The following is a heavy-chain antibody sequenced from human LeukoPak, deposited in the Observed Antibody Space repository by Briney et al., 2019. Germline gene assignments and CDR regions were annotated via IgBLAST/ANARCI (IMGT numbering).Heavy chain of an antibody. V-gene: IGHV7-4-1*02. J-gene: IGHJ4*02. CDR2: INTNTGNP. CDR1: GYTFTTYA. Sequence: ASVKVSCKTSGYTFTTYAISWVRQAPGQGLEWMGWINTNTGNPTYAQGFFTGRYVFSLDTSVNTAYLQITGLKADDTAVYYCGRDPKLGVRGYTYGYIDFWGQGTLVTVAS. CDR3: GRDPKLGVRGYTYGYIDF. D-gene: IGHD5-18*01.